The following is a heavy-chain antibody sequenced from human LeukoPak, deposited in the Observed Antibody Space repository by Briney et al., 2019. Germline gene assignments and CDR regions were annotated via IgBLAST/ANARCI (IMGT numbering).Heavy chain of an antibody. J-gene: IGHJ1*01. D-gene: IGHD6-19*01. Sequence: SSVTVTLMGTVYTFTRYYIHWVRQPPGQGLEWVGWINTNSGVTNYAQNFQGSVTMTRDTSISTAYMELSRLTSDDTAVYYCARRGAVPVEYLQYWGQGTLVTVSS. CDR2: INTNSGVT. CDR1: VYTFTRYY. V-gene: IGHV1-2*02. CDR3: ARRGAVPVEYLQY.